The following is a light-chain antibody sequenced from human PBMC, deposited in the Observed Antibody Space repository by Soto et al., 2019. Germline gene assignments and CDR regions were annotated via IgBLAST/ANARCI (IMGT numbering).Light chain of an antibody. CDR2: DAS. V-gene: IGKV3D-20*02. CDR1: QSVRSSY. Sequence: EIVLTQSPGTLSLSLGERATLSCRASQSVRSSYVAWYQQKPGQAPRLLMYDASNRATDIPDRFSGSGSGTDFTLTISSLEPEDFAVYYCQQRSNWPPVLTFGGGTKVEIK. J-gene: IGKJ4*01. CDR3: QQRSNWPPVLT.